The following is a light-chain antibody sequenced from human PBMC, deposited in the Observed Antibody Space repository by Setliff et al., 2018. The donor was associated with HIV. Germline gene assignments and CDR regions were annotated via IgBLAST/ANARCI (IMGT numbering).Light chain of an antibody. J-gene: IGLJ1*01. Sequence: QSVLTQPRSVSGSPGQSVTISCTGTSSDFGGYNYVSWYQQHPGKAPKLMIYDVSKRPSGVPDRFSGSKSGNTASLTTSGLQAEDEADYYCCTYAGSYKVFGTGTRSPS. V-gene: IGLV2-11*01. CDR1: SSDFGGYNY. CDR3: CTYAGSYKV. CDR2: DVS.